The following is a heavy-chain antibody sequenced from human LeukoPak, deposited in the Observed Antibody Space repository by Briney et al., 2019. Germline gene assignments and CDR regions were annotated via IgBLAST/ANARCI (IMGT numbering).Heavy chain of an antibody. J-gene: IGHJ4*02. CDR1: GYTFTSYG. Sequence: ASVKVSCKASGYTFTSYGISWVRQAPGQGLEWMGWISAYNGNTNYAQKLQGRVTMTTDTSTSTAYTELRSLRSDDTAVYYCARASGCSSTSCYLPSDYWGQGTLVTVSS. CDR3: ARASGCSSTSCYLPSDY. V-gene: IGHV1-18*01. D-gene: IGHD2-2*01. CDR2: ISAYNGNT.